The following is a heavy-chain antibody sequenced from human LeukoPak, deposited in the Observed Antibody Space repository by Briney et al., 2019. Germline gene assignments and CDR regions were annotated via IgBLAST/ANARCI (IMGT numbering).Heavy chain of an antibody. V-gene: IGHV3-11*01. CDR1: GFTFSDYY. D-gene: IGHD2-2*01. J-gene: IGHJ4*02. CDR2: ISSSGSTI. CDR3: ARWHCSSTSCYYFDY. Sequence: PGGSLRLSCAASGFTFSDYYMSWIRQAPGKGLEWVSYISSSGSTIYYAASVKGRFTISRDNAKNSLYLQTNSLRAEDTAVYYCARWHCSSTSCYYFDYWGQGTLVTVSS.